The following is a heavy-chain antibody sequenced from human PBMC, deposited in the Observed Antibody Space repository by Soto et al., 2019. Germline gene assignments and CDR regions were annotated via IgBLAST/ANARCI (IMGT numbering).Heavy chain of an antibody. D-gene: IGHD3-10*01. CDR3: ARVEVTMVRGVIIASSFAY. CDR1: GFTVSSNY. CDR2: IYSGGST. V-gene: IGHV3-53*01. Sequence: GSLRLSCAASGFTVSSNYMSCVRQAPGKGLEWVSVIYSGGSTYYADSVKGRFTISRDNSKNTLYLQMNSLRAEDTAVYFCARVEVTMVRGVIIASSFAYWGQGTLVTVSS. J-gene: IGHJ4*02.